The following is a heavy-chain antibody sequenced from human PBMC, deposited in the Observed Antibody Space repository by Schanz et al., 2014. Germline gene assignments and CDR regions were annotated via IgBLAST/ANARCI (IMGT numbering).Heavy chain of an antibody. J-gene: IGHJ4*02. Sequence: QILLVQPGPEVKKPGASVTVSCKASGYTFTSYGISWVRQAPGQGLEWMGRIIPILGIATYAQKFQGWVTMTRDTSISTAYMELSRLKSDDTAVYYCARAFGGYDPAGALDYWGQGTLVTVSS. V-gene: IGHV1-2*04. D-gene: IGHD5-12*01. CDR2: IIPILGIA. CDR1: GYTFTSYG. CDR3: ARAFGGYDPAGALDY.